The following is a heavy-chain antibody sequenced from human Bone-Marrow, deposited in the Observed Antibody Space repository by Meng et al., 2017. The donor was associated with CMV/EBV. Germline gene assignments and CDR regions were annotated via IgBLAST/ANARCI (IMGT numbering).Heavy chain of an antibody. CDR3: AKDTRSVGSGSYYEVNYFDY. D-gene: IGHD3-10*01. CDR2: IWYDGSSK. Sequence: SLKISCAASGFIFSNYGMHWVRQAPGKGLEWVAIIWYDGSSKYFADSVKGRFTISRDNSKNTLCLQMNTLRAEDTAVYYCAKDTRSVGSGSYYEVNYFDYWGQGTLVTVSS. V-gene: IGHV3-33*06. CDR1: GFIFSNYG. J-gene: IGHJ4*02.